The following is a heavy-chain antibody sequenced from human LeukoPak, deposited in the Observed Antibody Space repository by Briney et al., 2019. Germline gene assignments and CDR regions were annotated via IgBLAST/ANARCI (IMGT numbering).Heavy chain of an antibody. CDR2: INWNGGST. V-gene: IGHV3-20*04. CDR3: ARDQEVTTRTFDY. CDR1: GFIVRNYY. D-gene: IGHD4-17*01. J-gene: IGHJ4*02. Sequence: GGSLRLSCAASGFIVRNYYLSWVRQAPGKGLEWVSGINWNGGSTGYADSVKGRFTISRDNAKNSLYLQMNSLRAEDTALYYCARDQEVTTRTFDYWGQGTLVTVSS.